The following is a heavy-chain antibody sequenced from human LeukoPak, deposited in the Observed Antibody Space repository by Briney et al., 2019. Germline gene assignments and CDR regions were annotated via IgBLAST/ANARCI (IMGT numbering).Heavy chain of an antibody. CDR3: AIRSGPLPRPFFDY. V-gene: IGHV4-39*01. Sequence: PSETLSLTCTVSGGSISSSSYYWGWIRQPPGKGLEWIGSIYYSGSTYYNPSLKSRVTISVDMSKNQFSLKLSSVTAADTAVYYCAIRSGPLPRPFFDYWGQGTLVTVSS. CDR1: GGSISSSSYY. J-gene: IGHJ4*02. D-gene: IGHD3-3*01. CDR2: IYYSGST.